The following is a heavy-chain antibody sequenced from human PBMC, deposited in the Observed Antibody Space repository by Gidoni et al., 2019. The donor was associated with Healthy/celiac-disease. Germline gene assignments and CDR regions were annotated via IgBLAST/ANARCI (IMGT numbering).Heavy chain of an antibody. CDR3: ARMGYYDFWSGYYTREGYFDY. V-gene: IGHV3-11*01. J-gene: IGHJ4*02. CDR2: ISSSGSTI. D-gene: IGHD3-3*01. CDR1: GFNFSDYY. Sequence: QVQLVESGGGLVKPGGSLRLSCAASGFNFSDYYMSWIRQAPGKGLEWVSYISSSGSTIYDADSVKGRFTISRDNAKNSLYLQMNSLRAEDTAVYYCARMGYYDFWSGYYTREGYFDYWGQGTLVTVSS.